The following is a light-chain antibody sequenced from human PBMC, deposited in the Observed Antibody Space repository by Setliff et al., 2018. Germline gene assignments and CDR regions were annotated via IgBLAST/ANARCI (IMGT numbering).Light chain of an antibody. V-gene: IGLV2-14*03. Sequence: QSALTQPASVSGSPGQSITISCSGTRYDIGDHDYVSWYQQYPGEAPKLLIYDVSKRPSGVSGRFSGSKSGTTASLTISALRTEDEADYSCCSYAGNSLYVFGTGTKVTVL. J-gene: IGLJ1*01. CDR3: CSYAGNSLYV. CDR2: DVS. CDR1: RYDIGDHDY.